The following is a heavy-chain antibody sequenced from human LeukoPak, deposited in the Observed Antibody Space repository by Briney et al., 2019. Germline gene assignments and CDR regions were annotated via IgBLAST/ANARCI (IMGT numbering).Heavy chain of an antibody. D-gene: IGHD2-2*01. Sequence: SETLSLTCTVSGGSISSSSYYWGWIRQPPGKGLEWIGSIYYSGSTYYNPSLKSRVTISVDTSKNQFSLKLSSVPAADTAVYYCARESRYCSRTSCYGGFDPWGQGTLVTVSS. J-gene: IGHJ5*02. CDR1: GGSISSSSYY. CDR2: IYYSGST. V-gene: IGHV4-39*07. CDR3: ARESRYCSRTSCYGGFDP.